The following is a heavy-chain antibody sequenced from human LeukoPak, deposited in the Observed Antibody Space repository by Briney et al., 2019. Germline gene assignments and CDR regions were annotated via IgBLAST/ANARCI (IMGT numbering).Heavy chain of an antibody. CDR1: GGSISPYF. V-gene: IGHV4-59*01. J-gene: IGHJ4*02. Sequence: SETLSLTCTVSGGSISPYFWSWIRQPPGKGLEWIGYIYYSGSTKYNPSLKSRATISLDTSRNQFSLKLTSVTAADTAVYYCARHGYSSSFDKWGQGTLVTVSS. CDR3: ARHGYSSSFDK. CDR2: IYYSGST. D-gene: IGHD6-13*01.